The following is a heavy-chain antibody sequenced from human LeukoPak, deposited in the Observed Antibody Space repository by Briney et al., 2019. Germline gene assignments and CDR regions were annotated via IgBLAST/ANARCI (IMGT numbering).Heavy chain of an antibody. D-gene: IGHD1-26*01. CDR2: IYSGGST. Sequence: PGGSLRLSCAASGFTVGSNYMSWVRQAPGKGLEWVSVIYSGGSTYYADSVKGRFTISRDNSKNTLYLQMNSLRAEDTAVYYCAKDFKELVPFDYWGQGTLVTVSS. V-gene: IGHV3-53*01. J-gene: IGHJ4*02. CDR3: AKDFKELVPFDY. CDR1: GFTVGSNY.